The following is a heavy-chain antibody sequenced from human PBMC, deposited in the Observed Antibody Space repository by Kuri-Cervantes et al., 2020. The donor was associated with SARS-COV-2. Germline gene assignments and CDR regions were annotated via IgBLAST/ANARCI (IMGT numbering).Heavy chain of an antibody. Sequence: SETLSLTCTVSGGSISSYYWSWIRQPAGKGLEWIGRIYTSGSTNYNPSLKSRVTMSVDTPKNQFSLKLSSVTAADTAVYYCARESAQGTFGGVIVIIDYWGQGTLVTVSS. CDR2: IYTSGST. CDR1: GGSISSYY. CDR3: ARESAQGTFGGVIVIIDY. V-gene: IGHV4-4*07. D-gene: IGHD3-16*02. J-gene: IGHJ4*02.